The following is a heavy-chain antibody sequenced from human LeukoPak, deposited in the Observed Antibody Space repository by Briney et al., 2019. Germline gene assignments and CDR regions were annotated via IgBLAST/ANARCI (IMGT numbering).Heavy chain of an antibody. D-gene: IGHD2-2*01. CDR2: IYYSGST. Sequence: SETLSLTCTVSGGSISSYYWSWIRQPPGKGLEWIGYIYYSGSTNYNPSLKSRVTISVDTSKNQFSLKLSSVTAADTAVYYCARRYCSSTSCYSNWYFDLWGRGTLVTVSS. CDR3: ARRYCSSTSCYSNWYFDL. V-gene: IGHV4-59*01. CDR1: GGSISSYY. J-gene: IGHJ2*01.